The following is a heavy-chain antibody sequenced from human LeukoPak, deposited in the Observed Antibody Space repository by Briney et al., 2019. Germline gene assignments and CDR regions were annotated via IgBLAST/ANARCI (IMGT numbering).Heavy chain of an antibody. D-gene: IGHD2-2*01. V-gene: IGHV3-30-3*01. J-gene: IGHJ3*02. CDR1: GFTLSSYA. Sequence: GGSLRLSCAASGFTLSSYAMHWVRQAPGKGLEWVAVISYDGSNKYYADSVKGRFTISRDNSKNTLYLQMNSLRAEDTAVYYCAIFPYCSSTSCRSNLDAFDIWGQGTMVTVSS. CDR3: AIFPYCSSTSCRSNLDAFDI. CDR2: ISYDGSNK.